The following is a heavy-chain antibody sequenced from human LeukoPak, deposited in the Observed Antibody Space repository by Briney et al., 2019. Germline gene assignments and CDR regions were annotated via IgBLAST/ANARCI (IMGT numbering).Heavy chain of an antibody. J-gene: IGHJ4*02. V-gene: IGHV3-23*01. D-gene: IGHD6-19*01. CDR1: GFTFSSYA. Sequence: GGSLRLSCAAPGFTFSSYAMSWVRQAPGKGLEWVSAISGSGGSTYYADSVKGRFTISRGNSKNTLYLQMNSLRAEDTAVYYCAKDPREWLAYYFDYWGQGTLVTVSS. CDR3: AKDPREWLAYYFDY. CDR2: ISGSGGST.